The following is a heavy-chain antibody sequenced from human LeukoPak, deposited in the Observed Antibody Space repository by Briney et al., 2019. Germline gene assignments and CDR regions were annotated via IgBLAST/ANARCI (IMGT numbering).Heavy chain of an antibody. Sequence: SETLSLTCAVYGGSFSGYYWSWIRQPPGKGLEWIGYIYYSGSTNYNPPLKSRVTISVDTSKNQFSLKLSSVTAADTAVYYCARHSLRYCSGGSCYIDYWGQGTLVTVSS. V-gene: IGHV4-59*08. J-gene: IGHJ4*02. CDR1: GGSFSGYY. CDR2: IYYSGST. CDR3: ARHSLRYCSGGSCYIDY. D-gene: IGHD2-15*01.